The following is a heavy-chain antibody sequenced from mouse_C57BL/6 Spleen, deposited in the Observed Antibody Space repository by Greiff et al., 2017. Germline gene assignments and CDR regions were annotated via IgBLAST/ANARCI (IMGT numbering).Heavy chain of an antibody. D-gene: IGHD1-1*01. Sequence: VQLQESGAELVRPGTSVKVSCKASGYAFTNYLIEWVKQRPGQGLEWIGVINPGSGGTNYNEKFKGKATLTAAKSSSTAYMQLSSLTSEDSAVYFCARSDYGSHYWGQGTTLTVSS. CDR2: INPGSGGT. CDR3: ARSDYGSHY. CDR1: GYAFTNYL. J-gene: IGHJ2*01. V-gene: IGHV1-54*01.